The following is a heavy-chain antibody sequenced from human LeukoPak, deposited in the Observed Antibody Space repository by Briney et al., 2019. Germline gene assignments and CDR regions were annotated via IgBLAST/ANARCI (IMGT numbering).Heavy chain of an antibody. CDR2: INPSGGST. Sequence: ASVKVSCKASGYTFTSYYMHWVRQAPGQGLEWMGIINPSGGSTSYAQKFQGRVTMTRDTSTSTVYMELSSLRSEDTAVYYCARGAGIVVVVTAHPYYFDYWGQGTLVTVSS. V-gene: IGHV1-46*01. D-gene: IGHD2-21*02. J-gene: IGHJ4*02. CDR3: ARGAGIVVVVTAHPYYFDY. CDR1: GYTFTSYY.